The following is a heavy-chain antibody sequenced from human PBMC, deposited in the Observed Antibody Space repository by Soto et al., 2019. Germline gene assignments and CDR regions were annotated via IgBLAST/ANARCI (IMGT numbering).Heavy chain of an antibody. D-gene: IGHD1-26*01. J-gene: IGHJ4*02. V-gene: IGHV4-4*09. Sequence: QVQLQESGPGLVRPSETLSLTCTVSGDSITNYQWSWIRQSPEKGLEWIGYIFDSGNTIYNPSFTRRVAISADSSRNQFSLKLTAVTAADTAIYYCAGDILGGSYRFAYWGQGALVTVFS. CDR2: IFDSGNT. CDR3: AGDILGGSYRFAY. CDR1: GDSITNYQ.